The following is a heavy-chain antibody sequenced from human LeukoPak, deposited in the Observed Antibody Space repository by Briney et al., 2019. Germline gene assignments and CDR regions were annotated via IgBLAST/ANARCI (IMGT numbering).Heavy chain of an antibody. CDR1: EFTFSSYW. J-gene: IGHJ4*02. V-gene: IGHV3-7*01. D-gene: IGHD5-24*01. CDR2: INQDGSKK. CDR3: AKDDGWVQYAN. Sequence: GGSLRLSCAASEFTFSSYWIIWVRQAPGKGLEWVANINQDGSKKYYVDSVKGRFTISRDNAKNSLYLQMNSLRAEDTAVYYCAKDDGWVQYANWGQGTLVTVSS.